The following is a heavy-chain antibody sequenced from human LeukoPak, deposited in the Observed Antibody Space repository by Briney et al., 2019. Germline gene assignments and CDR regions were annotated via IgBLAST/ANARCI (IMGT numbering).Heavy chain of an antibody. Sequence: ASVKVSCKASGGTFTSYAISWVRQAPGQGLEWMGGIIPIFGTANYAQKFQGRVTITTDESTSTAYMELSSLRSEDTAVYYCAGVTKDHLRYSFDYWGQGTLVTVSS. CDR1: GGTFTSYA. J-gene: IGHJ4*02. CDR2: IIPIFGTA. D-gene: IGHD1-1*01. CDR3: AGVTKDHLRYSFDY. V-gene: IGHV1-69*05.